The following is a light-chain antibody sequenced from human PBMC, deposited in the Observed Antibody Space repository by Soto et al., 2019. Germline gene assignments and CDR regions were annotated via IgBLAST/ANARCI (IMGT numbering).Light chain of an antibody. CDR2: AAS. V-gene: IGKV3-11*01. CDR3: QQHGSWPT. CDR1: QSVRTS. J-gene: IGKJ1*01. Sequence: EIVLTQSPATLSLSPGERATLSCRASQSVRTSLVWYQQKPGLAPRLLIYAASNRATGIPARFSGSGSGTDFSLTISSLEPEDFAVYYCQQHGSWPTFGQGTKVEIK.